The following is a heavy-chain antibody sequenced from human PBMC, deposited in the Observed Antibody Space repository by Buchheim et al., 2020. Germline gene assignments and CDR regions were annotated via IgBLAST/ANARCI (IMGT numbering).Heavy chain of an antibody. CDR2: INHSGST. J-gene: IGHJ6*02. D-gene: IGHD6-19*01. Sequence: QVQLQQWGAGLLKPSETLSLTCAVYGGSFSGYYWSWIRQPPGKGLEWIGEINHSGSTNYNPSLKSRVTISVDTSKNQFSLKLSSVTAADTAVYYCARGFSGSSGWYAAYYYYYGMDVWGQGTT. V-gene: IGHV4-34*01. CDR1: GGSFSGYY. CDR3: ARGFSGSSGWYAAYYYYYGMDV.